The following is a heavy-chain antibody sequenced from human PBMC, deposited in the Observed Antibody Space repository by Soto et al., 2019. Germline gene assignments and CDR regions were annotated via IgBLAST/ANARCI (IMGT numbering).Heavy chain of an antibody. D-gene: IGHD3-9*01. CDR2: INSDGSST. J-gene: IGHJ6*02. CDR1: GFTFSSYA. V-gene: IGHV3-74*01. Sequence: GGSLRLSCAASGFTFSSYAMHWVRQAPGKGLVWVSRINSDGSSTSYADSVKGRFTISRDNAKNTLYLQMNSLRAEDTAVYYCARDTTYYDILTGLYYYYGMDVWGQGTTVTVSS. CDR3: ARDTTYYDILTGLYYYYGMDV.